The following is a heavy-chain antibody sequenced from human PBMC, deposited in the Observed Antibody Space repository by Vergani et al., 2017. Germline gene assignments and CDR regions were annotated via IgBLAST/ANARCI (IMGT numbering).Heavy chain of an antibody. J-gene: IGHJ4*02. Sequence: QVQLQESGPGLVKPSETLSLTCTVSGGSISSYYWSWIRQPPGKGLEWIGYIYYSGSTNYNPSLKSRVTISVDTSKNQFSLKLSSVTAADTAVYYCAREGHYDSSGYYPSFDYWGQGTLVTVSS. V-gene: IGHV4-59*12. CDR3: AREGHYDSSGYYPSFDY. CDR1: GGSISSYY. CDR2: IYYSGST. D-gene: IGHD3-22*01.